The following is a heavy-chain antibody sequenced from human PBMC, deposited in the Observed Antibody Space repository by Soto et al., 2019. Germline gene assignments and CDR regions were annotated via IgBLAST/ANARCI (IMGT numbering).Heavy chain of an antibody. Sequence: ASVKVSCKASGYTFTSYGISWVRQAPGQGLEWMGWISAYNGNTNYAQKLQGRVTMTTDTSTSTAYMELRSLGSNDTAVDMWGRGKRGYNCNYSPWLDYWGQGTLVTVSS. CDR1: GYTFTSYG. D-gene: IGHD1-7*01. V-gene: IGHV1-18*04. CDR3: GRGKRGYNCNYSPWLDY. CDR2: ISAYNGNT. J-gene: IGHJ4*02.